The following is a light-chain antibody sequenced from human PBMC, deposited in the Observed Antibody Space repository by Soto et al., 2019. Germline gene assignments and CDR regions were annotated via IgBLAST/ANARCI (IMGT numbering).Light chain of an antibody. J-gene: IGLJ2*01. CDR1: SSDVGGYNS. Sequence: QPVLTQPASVSGSPGQSITISCAGTSSDVGGYNSVSWYQQHPDKAPKLIIYDVSNRPSGVSNRFSGSKSGNTAYLTISGLQAEDEADYHCSSYTTSSTIIFGGGTQLTVL. CDR2: DVS. CDR3: SSYTTSSTII. V-gene: IGLV2-14*01.